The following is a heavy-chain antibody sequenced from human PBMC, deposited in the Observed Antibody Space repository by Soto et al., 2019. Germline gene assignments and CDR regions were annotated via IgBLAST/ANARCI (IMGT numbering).Heavy chain of an antibody. CDR1: GGSISGYY. V-gene: IGHV4-59*01. Sequence: QVQLQESGPGLVKPSETLSLTCTVSGGSISGYYWSWIRQPPGKGLEYIGYIHYLGSTNYNPSPNSRGTISLDTSTNHFSLNMTPVTAADTPVYYCARFEQIGAAHYYDYWGQGNLVTVS. CDR2: IHYLGST. D-gene: IGHD3-22*01. J-gene: IGHJ4*02. CDR3: ARFEQIGAAHYYDY.